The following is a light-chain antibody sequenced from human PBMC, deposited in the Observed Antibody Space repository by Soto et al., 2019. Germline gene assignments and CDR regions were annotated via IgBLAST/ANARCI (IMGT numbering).Light chain of an antibody. V-gene: IGKV1-5*03. J-gene: IGKJ2*01. CDR1: QSISTL. Sequence: DIPMTQSPSTLSASVGDRVTITCRTSQSISTLLAWSPQKPGKAPELLIDEAINLQSGVPSRFSGSGTGTEFSLTVSSLHPDDFATYYSQRYKECQYIYGQGT. CDR2: EAI. CDR3: QRYKECQYI.